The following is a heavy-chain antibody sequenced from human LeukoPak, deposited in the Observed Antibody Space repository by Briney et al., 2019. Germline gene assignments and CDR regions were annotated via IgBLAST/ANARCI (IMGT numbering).Heavy chain of an antibody. CDR3: ARGLLNLWFKETRGSDP. J-gene: IGHJ5*02. Sequence: SETLSLTCAVYGGSFSGYYWSWIRQPPGKGLEWIGEINHSGSTNYNPSLKSRVTISVDTSKNQFSLKLSSVTAADTAVYYCARGLLNLWFKETRGSDPWGQGTLVTVSS. D-gene: IGHD3-10*01. CDR1: GGSFSGYY. V-gene: IGHV4-34*01. CDR2: INHSGST.